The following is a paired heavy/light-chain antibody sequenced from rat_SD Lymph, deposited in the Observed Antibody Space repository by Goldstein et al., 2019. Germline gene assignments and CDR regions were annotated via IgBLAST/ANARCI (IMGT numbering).Heavy chain of an antibody. CDR2: INTYTGKP. D-gene: IGHD1-10*01. J-gene: IGHJ3*01. CDR3: ARGITTRFAY. Sequence: QIQLVQSGPELKKPGESVKISCKASGYTFTDYAMHWVKQAPGKGLKWMGWINTYTGKPTYADDFKGRFVFSLEASASTANLQISNLKNEDTATYFCARGITTRFAYWGQGTLVTVSS. V-gene: IGHV9-4*01. CDR1: GYTFTDYA.
Light chain of an antibody. CDR2: YAS. Sequence: DVVLTQSPATLSVTPGERISLSCRASESVDTYLHWYQQKPNESPRLLIKYASQSISGIPSRFSGSGSGTDFTLSINGVELEDLSIYYCQQGNSLPYTFGAGTKLELK. V-gene: IGKV5S12*01. J-gene: IGKJ2-3*01. CDR1: ESVDTY. CDR3: QQGNSLPYT.